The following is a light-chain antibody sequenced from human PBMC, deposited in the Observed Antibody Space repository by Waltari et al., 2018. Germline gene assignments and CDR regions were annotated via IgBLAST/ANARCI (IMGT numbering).Light chain of an antibody. CDR1: QGTHNY. CDR3: QKYNSSPKM. CDR2: AAS. V-gene: IGKV1-27*01. J-gene: IGKJ1*01. Sequence: EIQMTQSPSSLSASVGARVTIPCRASQGTHNYLAWYQQKLGKVPKLLIYAASTLQSGVPSRFSASGSGTDFTLTISNLQPEDVATYYCQKYNSSPKMFGQGTKVEIK.